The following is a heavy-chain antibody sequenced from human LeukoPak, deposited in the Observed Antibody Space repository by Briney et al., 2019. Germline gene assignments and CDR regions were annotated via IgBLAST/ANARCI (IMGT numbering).Heavy chain of an antibody. CDR2: IYYSGST. V-gene: IGHV4-31*03. D-gene: IGHD3-10*01. CDR1: GGSISSGGYY. CDR3: ARDVRDYYGSGSASWFDP. Sequence: PSETLSLTCTVPGGSISSGGYYWSWIRQHPGKGLEWIGYIYYSGSTYYNPSLKSRVTISVDRSKNQFSLKLSSVTAADTAVYYCARDVRDYYGSGSASWFDPWGQGTLVTVSS. J-gene: IGHJ5*02.